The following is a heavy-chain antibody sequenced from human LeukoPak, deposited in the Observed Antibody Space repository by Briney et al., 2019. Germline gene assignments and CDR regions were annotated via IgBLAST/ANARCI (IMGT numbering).Heavy chain of an antibody. V-gene: IGHV4-39*01. Sequence: SETLSLTCTVSGGSISSSSYYWGWIRQPPGKGLEWIGSIYYSGSTYYNPSLKSRVTISVDTSKNQFSLKLSSVTAADTAVYYCARHRVWGAFDIWGQGTMVTVSS. D-gene: IGHD6-13*01. CDR1: GGSISSSSYY. CDR2: IYYSGST. CDR3: ARHRVWGAFDI. J-gene: IGHJ3*02.